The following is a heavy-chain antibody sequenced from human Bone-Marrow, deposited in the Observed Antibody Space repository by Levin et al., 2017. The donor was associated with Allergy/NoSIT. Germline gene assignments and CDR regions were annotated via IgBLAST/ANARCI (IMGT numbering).Heavy chain of an antibody. V-gene: IGHV3-15*01. CDR1: GFTFSNAW. Sequence: SGGSLRLSCAASGFTFSNAWMTWVRQAPGKGLEWVGRIKNKRNGETTDYAAPVKGRFTVSRDDSKSTLYLQMNSLKVKDAAVYYCTTDGFTGIVGYWGQGTLVTVSS. D-gene: IGHD3-10*01. CDR2: IKNKRNGETT. J-gene: IGHJ4*02. CDR3: TTDGFTGIVGY.